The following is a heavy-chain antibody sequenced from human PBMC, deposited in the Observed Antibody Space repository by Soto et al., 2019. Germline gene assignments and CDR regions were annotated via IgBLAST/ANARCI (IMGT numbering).Heavy chain of an antibody. CDR3: AKLKVGATLDTDVDS. CDR1: GVFISSGSYF. CDR2: AHSSGGT. Sequence: QLQESGPGLVKPSETLSLTCTVSGVFISSGSYFWGWIRQPPGKGLEWIGSAHSSGGTYYNPSLKSRLTISVDKSKNNFSLRLNSVTAADTAVYYCAKLKVGATLDTDVDSWGQGKLVTVSS. J-gene: IGHJ4*02. D-gene: IGHD1-26*01. V-gene: IGHV4-39*02.